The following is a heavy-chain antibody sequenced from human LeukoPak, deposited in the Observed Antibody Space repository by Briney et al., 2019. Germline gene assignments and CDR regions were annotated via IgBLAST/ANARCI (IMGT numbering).Heavy chain of an antibody. J-gene: IGHJ4*02. V-gene: IGHV4-59*01. CDR1: GGSFSGYY. D-gene: IGHD3-22*01. CDR2: IYYSGST. Sequence: SETLSLTCAVYGGSFSGYYWSWIRQPPGKGLEWIGYIYYSGSTNYNPSLKSRVTISVDTSKNQFSLKLSSVTAADTAVYYCARVKPTNYDSSGWDFDYWGQGTLVTVSS. CDR3: ARVKPTNYDSSGWDFDY.